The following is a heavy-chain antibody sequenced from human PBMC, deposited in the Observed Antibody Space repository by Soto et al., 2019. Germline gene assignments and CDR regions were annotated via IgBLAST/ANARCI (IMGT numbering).Heavy chain of an antibody. D-gene: IGHD3-10*01. CDR1: GFTFSLYS. J-gene: IGHJ6*02. CDR2: ISRSSTGI. CDR3: ARAVTWGLDV. Sequence: EVQLVESGGGLVQPGGSLRLSCAASGFTFSLYSMSWVRQAPGKGLEWVSYISRSSTGIHYADSVKGRFTISRDDATNSMHLQMNSLRAGDTAVYYGARAVTWGLDVWGQGTTVSFSS. V-gene: IGHV3-48*01.